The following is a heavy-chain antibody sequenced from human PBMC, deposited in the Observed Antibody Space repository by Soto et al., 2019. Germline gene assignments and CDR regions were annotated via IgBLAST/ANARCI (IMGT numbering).Heavy chain of an antibody. D-gene: IGHD1-26*01. CDR3: AKGLLWERPLDY. CDR2: ISGGRGST. V-gene: IGHV3-23*01. J-gene: IGHJ4*02. Sequence: EVQLLESGGGLVQPGGSLRLSCAASGFTFSSYAMTWVRQAPGKGPEWVSAISGGRGSTYYADSVKGRFTISSDNSKNTLYLQMNSLRAEDTAVYYCAKGLLWERPLDYWGQGTLVTVSS. CDR1: GFTFSSYA.